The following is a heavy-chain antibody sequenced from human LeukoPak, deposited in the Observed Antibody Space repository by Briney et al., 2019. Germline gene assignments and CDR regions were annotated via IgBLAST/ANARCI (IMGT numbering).Heavy chain of an antibody. Sequence: PGRSLRLSCAASGFTFSSYGMHWVRQAPGKGLEWVSAISGSGGSTYYADSVKGRFTISRDNSKNTLYLQMNSLRAEDTAVYYCAKVPYVYYYDSSGYPTPAGFDYWGQGTLVTVSS. CDR1: GFTFSSYG. CDR3: AKVPYVYYYDSSGYPTPAGFDY. J-gene: IGHJ4*02. V-gene: IGHV3-23*01. CDR2: ISGSGGST. D-gene: IGHD3-22*01.